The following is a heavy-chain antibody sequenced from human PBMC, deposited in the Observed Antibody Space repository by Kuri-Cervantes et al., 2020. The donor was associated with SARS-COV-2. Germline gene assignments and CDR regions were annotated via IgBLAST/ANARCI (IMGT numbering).Heavy chain of an antibody. CDR3: ASTIFGVDNWFDP. Sequence: SVKVCCKPSGGTFNSYGINWVRQAPGQGLEWMGGIIPLFRSANYAQKFQGRVTITTDESTSTAYMELSSLRSEDTAVYYCASTIFGVDNWFDPWGQGTLVTVSS. CDR2: IIPLFRSA. V-gene: IGHV1-69*05. J-gene: IGHJ5*02. CDR1: GGTFNSYG. D-gene: IGHD3-3*01.